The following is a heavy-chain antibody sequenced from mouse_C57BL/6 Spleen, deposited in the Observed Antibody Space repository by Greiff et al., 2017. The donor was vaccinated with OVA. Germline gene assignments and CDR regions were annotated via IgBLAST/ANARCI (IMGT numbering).Heavy chain of an antibody. CDR1: GYTFTDYY. V-gene: IGHV1-76*01. CDR2: IYPGSGNT. Sequence: QVQLQQSGAELVRPGASVKLSCKASGYTFTDYYINWVKQRPGQGLEWIARIYPGSGNTYYNEKFKGKATLTAEKSSSTAYMQLSSLTSEDSAVYFCARWNYGSSYDAMDYWGQGTSVTVSS. D-gene: IGHD1-1*01. CDR3: ARWNYGSSYDAMDY. J-gene: IGHJ4*01.